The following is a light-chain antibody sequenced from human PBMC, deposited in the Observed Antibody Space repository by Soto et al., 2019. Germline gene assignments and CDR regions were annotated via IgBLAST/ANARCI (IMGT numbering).Light chain of an antibody. CDR3: QQYGSPPTYT. J-gene: IGKJ2*01. Sequence: EIVLTQSPGTLSLSPGETATLSCGASQSVSNSYLAWYQQKPGQAPRLLIYGASSRAIGIPDRFSGSGSGTDFTLTISRLEPEDCAVYYCQQYGSPPTYTFGQGTKLEIK. CDR1: QSVSNSY. V-gene: IGKV3-20*01. CDR2: GAS.